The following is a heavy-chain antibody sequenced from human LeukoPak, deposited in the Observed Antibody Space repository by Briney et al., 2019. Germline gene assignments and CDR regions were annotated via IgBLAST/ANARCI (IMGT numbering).Heavy chain of an antibody. Sequence: PGGSLRLSCAASGFTFSSYAMSWVRPAPRKWLEWVSAISGSGGSTYYAHSVKGRFTISRDNSKNTQYLQMNSLRAENTAVYYCAKGPLNYDSSGYYYYFDYWGQGTLVTVSS. J-gene: IGHJ4*02. CDR2: ISGSGGST. CDR1: GFTFSSYA. V-gene: IGHV3-23*01. D-gene: IGHD3-22*01. CDR3: AKGPLNYDSSGYYYYFDY.